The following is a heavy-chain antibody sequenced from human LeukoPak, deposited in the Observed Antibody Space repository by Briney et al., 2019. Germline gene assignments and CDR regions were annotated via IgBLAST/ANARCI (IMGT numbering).Heavy chain of an antibody. CDR2: IYPGDSDT. CDR3: ARVLEDGYNLGRNYYYYMDV. V-gene: IGHV5-51*01. D-gene: IGHD5-24*01. Sequence: GESLKISCKGSGYSFTSYWIGWVRQMPGKGLEWMGIIYPGDSDTRYSPSFQGQVTFSADKSISTAYLQWSSLKASDTAMYYCARVLEDGYNLGRNYYYYMDVWGKGTTVTISS. CDR1: GYSFTSYW. J-gene: IGHJ6*03.